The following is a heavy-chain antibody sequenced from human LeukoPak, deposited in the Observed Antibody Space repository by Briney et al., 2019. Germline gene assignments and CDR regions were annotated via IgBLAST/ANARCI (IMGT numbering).Heavy chain of an antibody. J-gene: IGHJ4*02. V-gene: IGHV3-15*01. D-gene: IGHD2-15*01. CDR3: AHGGGQYFEY. Sequence: GGSLRLSCAASGFTFSSYAMSWVRQAPGRGLEWVGRITPSGTTDFAAPVKGRFTISRDVSKNTLFLQMNSLTSEDTAVYFCAHGGGQYFEYWGQGTLVTVSS. CDR1: GFTFSSYA. CDR2: ITPSGTT.